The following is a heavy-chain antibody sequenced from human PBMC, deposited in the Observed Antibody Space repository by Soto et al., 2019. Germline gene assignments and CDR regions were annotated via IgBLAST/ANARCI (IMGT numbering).Heavy chain of an antibody. CDR1: GFTFSSCT. D-gene: IGHD2-21*02. J-gene: IGHJ6*02. CDR2: ISPSSGHI. CDR3: SGWRGGACHKNYGMDV. Sequence: EVHLVESGGGLVKPGGSLRLSCAVSGFTFSSCTMNWVRQAPGKGLEWVSSISPSSGHIYYADSVKGRFTISRDNAKNSLSLQMNSRRGEGTAVYYWSGWRGGACHKNYGMDVWGQGPRVTVSS. V-gene: IGHV3-21*06.